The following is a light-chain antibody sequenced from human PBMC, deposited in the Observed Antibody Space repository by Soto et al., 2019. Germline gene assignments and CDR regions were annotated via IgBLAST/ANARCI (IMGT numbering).Light chain of an antibody. Sequence: DIHMTQSPSSLSASVGDRVTITCRASQGISNYLAWYQQKPGKVPKLLIYAASTLQSRVPSRFSGSGSGTDFTLTISSLQPEDVATYYCQKYNSPPRTFGQGTRLEIK. V-gene: IGKV1-27*01. J-gene: IGKJ5*01. CDR1: QGISNY. CDR2: AAS. CDR3: QKYNSPPRT.